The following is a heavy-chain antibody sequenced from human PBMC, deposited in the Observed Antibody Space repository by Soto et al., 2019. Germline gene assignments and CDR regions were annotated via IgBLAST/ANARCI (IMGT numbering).Heavy chain of an antibody. CDR1: GYTFTSYY. CDR2: INPSGGST. CDR3: ARDKGRNYDYIWGSYRSFGPGSWFDP. V-gene: IGHV1-46*03. Sequence: ASVKVSCKASGYTFTSYYMHWVRQAPGQGLEWMGIINPSGGSTSYAQKFQGRVTMTRDTSTSTVYMELSSLRSEDTAVYYCARDKGRNYDYIWGSYRSFGPGSWFDPWGQGTLVTVSS. J-gene: IGHJ5*02. D-gene: IGHD3-16*02.